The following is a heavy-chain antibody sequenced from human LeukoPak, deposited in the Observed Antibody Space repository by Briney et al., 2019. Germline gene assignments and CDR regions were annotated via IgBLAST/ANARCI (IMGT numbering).Heavy chain of an antibody. V-gene: IGHV1-69*05. CDR1: GGTFSSYA. Sequence: SVKVSCKASGGTFSSYAISWVRQAPGQGLEWMGGIIPIFGTANYAQKFQGRVTITTDESTSTAYMELSSLRSEDTAVYYCARGGLYYDSSGSNLGAFDIGGQGTMVTVSS. J-gene: IGHJ3*02. CDR3: ARGGLYYDSSGSNLGAFDI. CDR2: IIPIFGTA. D-gene: IGHD3-22*01.